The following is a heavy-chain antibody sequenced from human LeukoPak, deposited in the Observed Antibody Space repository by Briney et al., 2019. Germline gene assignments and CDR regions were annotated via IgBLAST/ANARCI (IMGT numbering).Heavy chain of an antibody. CDR2: INPSGGST. CDR3: ASALYYYYYMDV. CDR1: GYTFTSYY. J-gene: IGHJ6*03. Sequence: ASVKVSCKASGYTFTSYYMHWVRQAPGQGLEWMGIINPSGGSTSCAQKFQGRVTMTRDTSTSTVYMELSSLRSEDTAVYYCASALYYYYYMDVWGKGTTVTVSS. V-gene: IGHV1-46*01.